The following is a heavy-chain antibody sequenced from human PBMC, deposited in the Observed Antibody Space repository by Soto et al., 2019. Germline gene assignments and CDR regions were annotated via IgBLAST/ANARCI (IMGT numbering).Heavy chain of an antibody. CDR1: GFTFSAYW. CDR3: ARLRGDYFEN. J-gene: IGHJ4*02. V-gene: IGHV3-7*01. Sequence: EVQLVESGGGLVQPGGSLRLSCVASGFTFSAYWMSWVRQAPGKGLEWLANIKQDGSETHDLDGRFAIARDNAKNELYLQMSSLRAEDTAVYYCARLRGDYFENWGQGTLVTVSS. CDR2: IKQDGSET.